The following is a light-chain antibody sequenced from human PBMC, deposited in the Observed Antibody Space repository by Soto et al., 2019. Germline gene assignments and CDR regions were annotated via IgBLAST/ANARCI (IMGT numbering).Light chain of an antibody. J-gene: IGLJ2*01. V-gene: IGLV2-8*01. CDR2: EVS. Sequence: QSALTQPPSASGSLGQSVTISCTGTRSDIGGYNFVSWYRQSPGKAPKVVIDEVSKRPSGVPDRFSGSKSGNTAALAVAGLQADDEAGYYCISYAGRQTVIFGGGTKLTVL. CDR1: RSDIGGYNF. CDR3: ISYAGRQTVI.